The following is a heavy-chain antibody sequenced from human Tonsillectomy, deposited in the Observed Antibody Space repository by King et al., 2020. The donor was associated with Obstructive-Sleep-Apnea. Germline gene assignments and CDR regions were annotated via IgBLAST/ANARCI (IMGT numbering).Heavy chain of an antibody. CDR3: ARETTYGSGTYYKIGDAFDI. D-gene: IGHD3-10*01. Sequence: QPVQSGAEVKKPGSSVKVSCKASGGTLNTYAISWVRQAPGQGLEWMGGILPILGVSKYAQTFQGRVTITADRSTSTAYMELSSLRSEDTAVYFCARETTYGSGTYYKIGDAFDIWGQGTMVTVSS. J-gene: IGHJ3*02. V-gene: IGHV1-69*10. CDR1: GGTLNTYA. CDR2: ILPILGVS.